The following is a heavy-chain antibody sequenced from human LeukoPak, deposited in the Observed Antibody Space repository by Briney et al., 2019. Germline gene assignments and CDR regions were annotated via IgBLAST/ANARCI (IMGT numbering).Heavy chain of an antibody. CDR2: ISSSRDV. CDR1: GFTFSSSS. V-gene: IGHV3-21*01. Sequence: PGGSLRLSCAASGFTFSSSSMNWVRQAPGKGLEWVSSISSSRDVYYADSAKGRFTISRDNAKNSLYLQMNNLRAEDTAVYYYERELVVKQDLDCWGQGTLVTVSS. CDR3: ERELVVKQDLDC. D-gene: IGHD2-15*01. J-gene: IGHJ4*02.